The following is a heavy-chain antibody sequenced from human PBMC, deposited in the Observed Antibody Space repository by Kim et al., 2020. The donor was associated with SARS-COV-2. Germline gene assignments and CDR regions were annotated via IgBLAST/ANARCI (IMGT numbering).Heavy chain of an antibody. Sequence: ASVKVSCKASGYTFTGYYMHWVRQAPGQGLEWMGWINPNSGGTNYAQKFQGRVTMTRDTSISTAYMELSRLRSDDTAVYYCATHRLGYCTNGVCSGGFDPWGQGTLVTVSS. J-gene: IGHJ5*02. D-gene: IGHD2-8*01. CDR3: ATHRLGYCTNGVCSGGFDP. CDR2: INPNSGGT. V-gene: IGHV1-2*02. CDR1: GYTFTGYY.